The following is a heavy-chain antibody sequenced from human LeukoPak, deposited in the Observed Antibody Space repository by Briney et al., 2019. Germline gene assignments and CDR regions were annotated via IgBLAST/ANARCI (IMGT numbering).Heavy chain of an antibody. CDR3: AKDVATMVRGVGD. CDR1: GGSFSGYY. CDR2: INHSGST. V-gene: IGHV4-34*01. J-gene: IGHJ4*02. D-gene: IGHD3-10*01. Sequence: PSETLSLTCAVYGGSFSGYYWSWIRQPPGKGLEWIGEINHSGSTNYNPSLKSRVTISVDTSKNQFSLKLSSVTAADTAVYYCAKDVATMVRGVGDWGQGTLVTVSS.